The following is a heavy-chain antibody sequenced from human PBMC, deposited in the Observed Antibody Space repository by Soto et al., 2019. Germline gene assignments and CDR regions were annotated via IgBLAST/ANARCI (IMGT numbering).Heavy chain of an antibody. CDR2: IWYDGSNK. Sequence: VGSLRLSCAASGFTFSSYGMHWVRQAPGKGLEWVAVIWYDGSNKYYADSVKGRFTISRDNSKNTLYLQMNSLRAEDTAVYYCARDRIAADYYYGMDVWGQGTTVTVSS. CDR3: ARDRIAADYYYGMDV. V-gene: IGHV3-33*01. J-gene: IGHJ6*02. D-gene: IGHD6-13*01. CDR1: GFTFSSYG.